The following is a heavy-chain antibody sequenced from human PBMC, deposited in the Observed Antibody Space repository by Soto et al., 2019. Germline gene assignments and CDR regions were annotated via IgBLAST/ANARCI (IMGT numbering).Heavy chain of an antibody. V-gene: IGHV3-21*01. CDR1: GFTFSSYS. CDR2: ISSSSYI. CDR3: ARGPARYGMDV. J-gene: IGHJ6*02. Sequence: GGSLRLSCAASGFTFSSYSMNWVRQAPGKGLEWVSSISSSSYIYYADSVKGRFTISRDNAKNSLYLQMNSLRAEDTAVYYCARGPARYGMDVWGQGTTVTVSS.